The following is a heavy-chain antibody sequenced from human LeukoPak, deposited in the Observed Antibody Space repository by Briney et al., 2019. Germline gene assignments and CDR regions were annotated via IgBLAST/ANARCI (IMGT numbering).Heavy chain of an antibody. V-gene: IGHV1-3*01. CDR3: AREATVTYYFDY. Sequence: GASVKVSCKASGYTFTNYAIHWVRQAPGQRLEWMGWINAGNGNTKYSQKFQGRVTITRDTSASTAYMELSSLRSEDTTVYYCAREATVTYYFDYWGQGTLVTVSS. J-gene: IGHJ4*02. D-gene: IGHD4-17*01. CDR1: GYTFTNYA. CDR2: INAGNGNT.